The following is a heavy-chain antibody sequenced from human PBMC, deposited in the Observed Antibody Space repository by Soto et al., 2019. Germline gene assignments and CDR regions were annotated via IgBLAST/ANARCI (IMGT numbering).Heavy chain of an antibody. J-gene: IGHJ6*02. D-gene: IGHD2-15*01. V-gene: IGHV3-33*01. Sequence: GGSLRLSCAASGFTFSSYGMHWVRQAPGKGLEWVAVIWYDGSNKYYADSVKGRFTISRDNSKNTLYLQMNSLRAEDTAVYYCARGCSGGSCYTAGGYYYYYYGMDVWGQGTTVTVSS. CDR1: GFTFSSYG. CDR3: ARGCSGGSCYTAGGYYYYYYGMDV. CDR2: IWYDGSNK.